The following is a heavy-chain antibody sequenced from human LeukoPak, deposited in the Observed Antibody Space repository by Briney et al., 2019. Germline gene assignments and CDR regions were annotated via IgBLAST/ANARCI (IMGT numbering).Heavy chain of an antibody. V-gene: IGHV3-30-3*01. J-gene: IGHJ4*02. CDR2: ISYDGSNK. CDR3: ARDGDNWNYVYYFDY. CDR1: GFTFSSYA. Sequence: GGSLRLSCAASGFTFSSYAMHWVRQAPGKGLEWVAVISYDGSNKYYADSVKGRFTISRDNSKNTLYLQMNSLRAEDTAVYYCARDGDNWNYVYYFDYWGQGTLVTVSS. D-gene: IGHD1-7*01.